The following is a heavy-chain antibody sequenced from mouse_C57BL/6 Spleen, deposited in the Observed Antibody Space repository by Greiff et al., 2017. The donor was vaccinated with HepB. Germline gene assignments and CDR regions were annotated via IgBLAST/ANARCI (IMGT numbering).Heavy chain of an antibody. J-gene: IGHJ3*01. CDR2: IWRGGST. CDR3: AKNYDYDTDGFAY. CDR1: GFSLTSYG. D-gene: IGHD2-4*01. Sequence: QVQLQQSGPGLVQPSQSLSITCTVSGFSLTSYGVHWVRQSPGKGLEWLGVIWRGGSTDYNAAFMSRLSITKDNSKSQVFFKMNSLQADDTAIYYCAKNYDYDTDGFAYWGQGTLVTVSA. V-gene: IGHV2-5*01.